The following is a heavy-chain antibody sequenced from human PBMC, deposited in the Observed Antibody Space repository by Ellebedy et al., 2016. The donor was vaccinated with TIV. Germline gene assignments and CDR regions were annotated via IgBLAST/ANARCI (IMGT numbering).Heavy chain of an antibody. Sequence: SVKVSCXASGGTFSNNSFSWVRQAPGHGLEWMGRIIPMFGIANDAQKFQGRVTITADKSTSTAYMELSSLRSEDTAVYYCAREVDHSSGWYYFDYWGQGTLVTVSS. V-gene: IGHV1-69*04. CDR3: AREVDHSSGWYYFDY. CDR2: IIPMFGIA. J-gene: IGHJ4*02. CDR1: GGTFSNNS. D-gene: IGHD6-19*01.